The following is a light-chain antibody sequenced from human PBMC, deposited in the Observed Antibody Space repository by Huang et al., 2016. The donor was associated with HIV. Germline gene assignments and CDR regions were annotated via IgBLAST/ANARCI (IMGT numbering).Light chain of an antibody. CDR1: QDIRDS. CDR3: QQFDDLPIT. CDR2: DAS. V-gene: IGKV1-33*01. Sequence: DIQVTQSPSSLSASVGDRVTITCRASQDIRDSLAWYQQKEGKAPKLLISDASNLQTGVPSRFSGGGSGTDFTFTISSLQPEDIATYYCQQFDDLPITFGQGTRLEIK. J-gene: IGKJ5*01.